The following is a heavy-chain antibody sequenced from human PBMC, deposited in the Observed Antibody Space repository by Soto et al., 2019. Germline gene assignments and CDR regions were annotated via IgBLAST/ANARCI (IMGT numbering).Heavy chain of an antibody. J-gene: IGHJ4*02. Sequence: QLQLQESGSRLVKPSQTLSLTCAVSGGSISSGGYSWSWIRQPPGKGLEWIGYIYHSGNTYYNPSLKSRVTISVDRSKSQFSMKLSSVTAADTAVYYGATVPDYWCQGTLVTVSS. V-gene: IGHV4-30-2*01. CDR2: IYHSGNT. CDR3: ATVPDY. CDR1: GGSISSGGYS.